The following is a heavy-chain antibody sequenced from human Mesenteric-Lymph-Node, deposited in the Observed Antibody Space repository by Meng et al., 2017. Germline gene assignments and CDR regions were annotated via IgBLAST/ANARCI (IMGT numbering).Heavy chain of an antibody. CDR2: IFYSGNT. CDR3: ARRVFYGSANFDY. D-gene: IGHD3-10*01. Sequence: QLHLQESGPGRVKPSETLSLPFTVSGGSIRSSSYYWGWIRQPPGKGLEYIGSIFYSGNTYYNPSLKSRVTISIDTSENQFSLKLSSVTAADTAVYYCARRVFYGSANFDYWGQGTLVTVSS. CDR1: GGSIRSSSYY. J-gene: IGHJ4*02. V-gene: IGHV4-39*01.